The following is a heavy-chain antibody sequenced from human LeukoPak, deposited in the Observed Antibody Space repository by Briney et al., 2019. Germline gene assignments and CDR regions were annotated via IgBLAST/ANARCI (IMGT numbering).Heavy chain of an antibody. J-gene: IGHJ5*02. D-gene: IGHD3-22*01. CDR2: IIPIFGTA. V-gene: IGHV1-69*13. CDR1: GGTFSSYA. Sequence: ASVKVSCKASGGTFSSYAISWVRQAPGQGLEWMGGIIPIFGTANYAQKFQGRVTITADESTSTAYMELSSLRSEDTAVYYCAGGDSSGYYYVWFDPWGQGTLVTVSS. CDR3: AGGDSSGYYYVWFDP.